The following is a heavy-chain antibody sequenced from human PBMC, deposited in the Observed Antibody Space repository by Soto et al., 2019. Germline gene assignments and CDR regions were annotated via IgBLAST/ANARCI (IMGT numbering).Heavy chain of an antibody. J-gene: IGHJ4*02. CDR3: AKYGSGGYFDY. CDR1: GFTFRSYS. Sequence: LRLSCVASGFTFRSYSMSWVRQAPGKGLEWVSVISGSGGTTYYADSVKGRFTISRDNSKNTLNLQMDSLRAEDTAVYYCAKYGSGGYFDYWGQGTLVTVSS. V-gene: IGHV3-23*01. CDR2: ISGSGGTT. D-gene: IGHD6-19*01.